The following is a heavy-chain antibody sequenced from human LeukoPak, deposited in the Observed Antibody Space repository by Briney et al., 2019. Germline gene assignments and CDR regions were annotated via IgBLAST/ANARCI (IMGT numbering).Heavy chain of an antibody. V-gene: IGHV3-30*02. CDR3: AKDAIVGATPFDY. J-gene: IGHJ4*02. CDR2: IRYDGSNK. CDR1: GFTFSSYG. Sequence: GGSLRLSCAASGFTFSSYGMHWVRQAPGKGLEWVAFIRYDGSNKYYADSVKGRFTISRDNSKNTLYLQMNSLRAEDTAVYYCAKDAIVGATPFDYWGQGTLDTVSS. D-gene: IGHD1-26*01.